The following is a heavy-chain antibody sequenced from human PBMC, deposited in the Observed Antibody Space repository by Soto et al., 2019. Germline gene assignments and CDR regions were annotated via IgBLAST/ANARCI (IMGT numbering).Heavy chain of an antibody. CDR1: GYTFSTYG. J-gene: IGHJ6*02. CDR3: ARMGDVPYYYYGMDV. V-gene: IGHV1-18*01. CDR2: INGYNGNT. Sequence: QVQLVQSGAEVKKPGASVKVSCKASGYTFSTYGIIWVRQAPGQGLEWMGWINGYNGNTNYAPTLQGRITMTTETSTNTDYMELRSLRSDDTVVYYCARMGDVPYYYYGMDVWGQGTTVTVSS. D-gene: IGHD3-16*01.